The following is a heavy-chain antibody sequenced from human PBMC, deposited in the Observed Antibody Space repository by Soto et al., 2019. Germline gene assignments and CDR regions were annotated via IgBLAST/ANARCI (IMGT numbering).Heavy chain of an antibody. Sequence: GASVKVSCKASGYTFTRSGISWVRQAPGQGPEWMGWISAYNGNTNYAQKLQGRVTMTTDTSTSTAYMELRSLRSDDTAVYYCARDPSPVYYYDSSGYGLTSDYWGQGTLVTVSS. V-gene: IGHV1-18*01. J-gene: IGHJ4*02. CDR1: GYTFTRSG. D-gene: IGHD3-22*01. CDR2: ISAYNGNT. CDR3: ARDPSPVYYYDSSGYGLTSDY.